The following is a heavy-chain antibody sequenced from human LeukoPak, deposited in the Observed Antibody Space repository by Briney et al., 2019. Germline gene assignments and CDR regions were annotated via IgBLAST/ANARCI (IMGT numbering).Heavy chain of an antibody. CDR3: ARREVSSGYVYYFDY. CDR2: IYYSGST. V-gene: IGHV4-59*01. J-gene: IGHJ4*02. D-gene: IGHD3-22*01. CDR1: GGSLSRYY. Sequence: SETLSLTCTVSGGSLSRYYWSWIRQPPGKGLEWIGYIYYSGSTNYNPSLKSRVTISVDTSKNQFSLKLSSVTAADTAVYYCARREVSSGYVYYFDYWGQGTLVTVSS.